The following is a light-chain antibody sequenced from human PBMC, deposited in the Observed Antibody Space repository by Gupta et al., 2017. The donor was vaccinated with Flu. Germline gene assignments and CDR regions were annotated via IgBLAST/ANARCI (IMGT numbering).Light chain of an antibody. J-gene: IGKJ1*01. CDR3: QEYHNSRT. V-gene: IGKV3-20*01. CDR1: QSVSNNY. CDR2: AAS. Sequence: CRASQSVSNNYLAWFQQKPGQAPRLLIYAASSRATGSPDRFSGSGSGTDFTLTINRLEPEDFAVYYCQEYHNSRTFGQGTKVEIK.